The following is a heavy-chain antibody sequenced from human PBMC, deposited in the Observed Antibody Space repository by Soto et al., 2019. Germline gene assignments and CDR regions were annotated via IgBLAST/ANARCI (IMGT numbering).Heavy chain of an antibody. CDR3: ARGVAGPLHWFDP. CDR2: INAGNGNT. V-gene: IGHV1-3*01. J-gene: IGHJ5*02. D-gene: IGHD6-19*01. Sequence: QVQLVQSGAEVKKPGASVKVSCKASGYTFTSYAMHWVRQAPGQRLEWMGWINAGNGNTKYSQKFQGRVTITRDTSASTGYMELSSLRSEDTAVYYCARGVAGPLHWFDPWGQGTLVTDYS. CDR1: GYTFTSYA.